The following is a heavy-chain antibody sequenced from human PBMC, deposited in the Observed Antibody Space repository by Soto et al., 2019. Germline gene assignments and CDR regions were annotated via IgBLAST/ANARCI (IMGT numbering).Heavy chain of an antibody. CDR3: AKGDWFDP. Sequence: PGGSLRLSCAASGFTFSMYWMTWVRQAPGKGLEWVAVISYDGSNKYYADSVKGRFTISRDNSKNTLYLQMNSLRAEDTAVYYCAKGDWFDPWGQGTLVTVSS. J-gene: IGHJ5*02. CDR1: GFTFSMYW. V-gene: IGHV3-30*18. CDR2: ISYDGSNK.